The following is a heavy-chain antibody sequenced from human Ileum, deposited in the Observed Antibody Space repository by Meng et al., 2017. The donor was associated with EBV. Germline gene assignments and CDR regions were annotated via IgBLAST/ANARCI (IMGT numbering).Heavy chain of an antibody. CDR1: GFTFSDYY. D-gene: IGHD1-26*01. CDR3: VSYAVGAGGIGY. CDR2: SGST. J-gene: IGHJ4*02. Sequence: VQLVESGGGLVQPGGSLRLSCTASGFTFSDYYLDWVRQAPGKGLEWIGHSGSTSYNPSLRSRVTISVDTSKNQFSLKVDSATAGDTAVYYCVSYAVGAGGIGYWGQGILVTVSS. V-gene: IGHV4-30-4*08.